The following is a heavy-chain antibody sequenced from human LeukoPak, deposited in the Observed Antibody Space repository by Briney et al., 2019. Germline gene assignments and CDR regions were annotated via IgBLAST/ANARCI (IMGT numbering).Heavy chain of an antibody. CDR2: IYTSGST. CDR1: GGSISSGSYY. Sequence: SQTLSLTCTVSGGSISSGSYYWSWIRQPAGKGLEWIGRIYTSGSTNYNPSLKSRVTISVDTSKNQFSLKLSSVTAADTAVYYCARDGARDAFDIWGQGTMVTVSS. J-gene: IGHJ3*02. V-gene: IGHV4-61*02. CDR3: ARDGARDAFDI.